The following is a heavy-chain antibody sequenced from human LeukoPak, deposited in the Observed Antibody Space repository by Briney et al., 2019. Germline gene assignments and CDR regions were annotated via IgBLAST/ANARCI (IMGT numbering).Heavy chain of an antibody. Sequence: ASVKVSCKASGYTFTGYYMHWARQAPGQGLEWMGWINPNSGGTNYAQKFQGRVTMTRDTSISTAYMELSRLRSDDTAVYYCARDIVVVPAAPEEDYWGQGTLVTVSS. V-gene: IGHV1-2*02. CDR3: ARDIVVVPAAPEEDY. D-gene: IGHD2-2*01. J-gene: IGHJ4*02. CDR2: INPNSGGT. CDR1: GYTFTGYY.